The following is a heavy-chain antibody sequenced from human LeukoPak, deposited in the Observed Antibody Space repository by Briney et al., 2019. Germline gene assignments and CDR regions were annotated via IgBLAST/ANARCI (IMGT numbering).Heavy chain of an antibody. J-gene: IGHJ4*02. Sequence: PGGSLRLSCAASGFTFDDYGMSWVRQAPGKGLEWVANIKQDGSEKYYVDSVKGRFTISRDNAKNSLYLQMNGLRAEDTAVYYCARDRDWYSFDSWGQGTLVTVSS. V-gene: IGHV3-7*03. CDR1: GFTFDDYG. D-gene: IGHD6-19*01. CDR3: ARDRDWYSFDS. CDR2: IKQDGSEK.